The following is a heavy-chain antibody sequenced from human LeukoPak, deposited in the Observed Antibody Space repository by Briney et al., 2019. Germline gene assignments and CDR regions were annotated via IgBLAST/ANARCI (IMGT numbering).Heavy chain of an antibody. J-gene: IGHJ4*02. Sequence: SETLSLPCTVSGGSISSGSYYWSWIRQPPGKGLEWIGEINHSGSTNYNPSLKSRVTISVDTSKNQFSLKLSSVTAADTAVYYCARLVPRYGSGSQSDYWGQGTLVTVSS. CDR1: GGSISSGSYY. CDR2: INHSGST. CDR3: ARLVPRYGSGSQSDY. D-gene: IGHD3-10*01. V-gene: IGHV4-39*07.